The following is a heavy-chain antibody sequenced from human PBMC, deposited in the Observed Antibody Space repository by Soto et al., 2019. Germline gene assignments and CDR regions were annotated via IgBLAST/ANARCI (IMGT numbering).Heavy chain of an antibody. CDR1: GGTFSSYA. Sequence: SVKVSCKASGGTFSSYAISWVRQAPGQGLEWMGGIIPIFGTANYAQKFQGRVTITADESTSTAYMELSSLRSEDTAVYYCARFSQAGTTIEPRNYYYYGMDVWGQGTTVTVSS. CDR2: IIPIFGTA. V-gene: IGHV1-69*13. J-gene: IGHJ6*02. CDR3: ARFSQAGTTIEPRNYYYYGMDV. D-gene: IGHD1-7*01.